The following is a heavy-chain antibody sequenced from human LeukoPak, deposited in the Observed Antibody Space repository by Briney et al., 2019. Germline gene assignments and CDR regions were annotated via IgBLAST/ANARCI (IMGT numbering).Heavy chain of an antibody. CDR3: AKERTGAAFDI. CDR1: GFNFIDYT. Sequence: GGSLRLSCAASGFNFIDYTMNWVRQAPGKGLEWVSSITSTGRYIFYADSLKGRFTISRDNAKKSLYLQMNSLRAEDTAVYYCAKERTGAAFDIWGQGTMVTVSS. D-gene: IGHD3-10*01. V-gene: IGHV3-21*04. CDR2: ITSTGRYI. J-gene: IGHJ3*02.